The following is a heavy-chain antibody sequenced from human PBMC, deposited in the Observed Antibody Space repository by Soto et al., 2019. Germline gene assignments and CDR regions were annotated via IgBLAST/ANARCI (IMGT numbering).Heavy chain of an antibody. Sequence: EVQLVESGGGLVQPGESLRLSCAASGFTFSNSWMSWVRQAPGKGLEWVANIKEDGSEKDYADPVKGRFTITRDNAKNSLYLQMNNLRAEDTAVYFCTRKRFGMDVWGQGTTVTVSS. J-gene: IGHJ6*02. CDR1: GFTFSNSW. CDR3: TRKRFGMDV. CDR2: IKEDGSEK. V-gene: IGHV3-7*03.